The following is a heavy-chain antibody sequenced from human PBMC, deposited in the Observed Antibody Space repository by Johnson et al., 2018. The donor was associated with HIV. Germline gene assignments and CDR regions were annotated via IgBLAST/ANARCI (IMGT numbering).Heavy chain of an antibody. CDR1: GFTFSTYD. Sequence: VQLVESGGGLVQPGGSLRLSCAASGFTFSTYDMYWVRQATGKGLEWVSTIGTAGDTYYAGSVKGRFTISRENANNSLYLQMNSLRAGDTALYYCARAVCRGGRCYSHDAFDIWGQVTMVTVSS. V-gene: IGHV3-13*01. D-gene: IGHD2-15*01. CDR2: IGTAGDT. CDR3: ARAVCRGGRCYSHDAFDI. J-gene: IGHJ3*02.